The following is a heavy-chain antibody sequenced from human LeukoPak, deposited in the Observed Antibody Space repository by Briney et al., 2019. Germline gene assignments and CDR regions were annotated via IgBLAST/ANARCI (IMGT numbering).Heavy chain of an antibody. CDR1: GFTVSDSY. D-gene: IGHD3-10*01. CDR3: ARDYFDGPEFYSYFDL. Sequence: PGGSLRLSCAVSGFTVSDSYMSWVRQAPGQGLEWVALVYSGGNTYYADAVKWRCTISRDNSKNTLYLKMNSMSAEETAVYYCARDYFDGPEFYSYFDLWGRGTLVTVSS. V-gene: IGHV3-66*01. J-gene: IGHJ2*01. CDR2: VYSGGNT.